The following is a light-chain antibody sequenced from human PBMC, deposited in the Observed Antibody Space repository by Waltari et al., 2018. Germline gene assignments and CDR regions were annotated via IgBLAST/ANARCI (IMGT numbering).Light chain of an antibody. Sequence: IVMTQSPDSLGVSLGERATINCKSSQSDLYSTNRKNYLAWYQQQPGQTPKLLINWESTRDSEFPARFSGSVSGTDFTLTISSLQAEDVAVYYCQQHYTAPFTFGPGTKVDVK. CDR1: QSDLYSTNRKNY. V-gene: IGKV4-1*01. CDR3: QQHYTAPFT. J-gene: IGKJ3*01. CDR2: WES.